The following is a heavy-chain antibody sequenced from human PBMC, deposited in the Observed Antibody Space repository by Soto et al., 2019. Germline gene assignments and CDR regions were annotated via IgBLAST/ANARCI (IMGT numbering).Heavy chain of an antibody. CDR3: ERDCRGRYYYSYGMGV. Sequence: GGSLRLSCAASRFTFSSYSMNWVRQAPGKGLEWVSYISSGSSTIYYADSVKGRFTISRDNTKNSLYQQMNSLRDEDTAVYYCERDCRGRYYYSYGMGVWGNATTVT. V-gene: IGHV3-48*02. CDR1: RFTFSSYS. CDR2: ISSGSSTI. D-gene: IGHD5-12*01. J-gene: IGHJ6*04.